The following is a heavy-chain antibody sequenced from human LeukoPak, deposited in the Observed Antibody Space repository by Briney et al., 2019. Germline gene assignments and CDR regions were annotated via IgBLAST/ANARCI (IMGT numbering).Heavy chain of an antibody. Sequence: PSQTLSLTCTVSGGSISSGDYYWSWIRQPPGKGLEWIGYIYYSGSTYYNPSLKSRVTISVDTSKDQFSLKLSSVTAADTAVYYWARDRGGGSEMDYFDYWGQGSLITVSS. CDR1: GGSISSGDYY. CDR2: IYYSGST. J-gene: IGHJ4*02. V-gene: IGHV4-30-4*01. CDR3: ARDRGGGSEMDYFDY. D-gene: IGHD2-15*01.